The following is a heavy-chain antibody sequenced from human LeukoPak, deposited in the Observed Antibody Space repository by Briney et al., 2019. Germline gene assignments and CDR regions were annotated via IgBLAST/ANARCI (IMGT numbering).Heavy chain of an antibody. CDR1: GFTFSSYE. D-gene: IGHD6-13*01. CDR3: ARIAAAGRRGDY. CDR2: ISSSGSTI. J-gene: IGHJ4*02. Sequence: GGSLRLSCAASGFTFSSYEMNRVRQAPGKGLEWVSYISSSGSTIYYADSVKGRFTISRDNAKNSLYLQMNSLRAEDTAVYYCARIAAAGRRGDYWGRGTLVTVSS. V-gene: IGHV3-48*03.